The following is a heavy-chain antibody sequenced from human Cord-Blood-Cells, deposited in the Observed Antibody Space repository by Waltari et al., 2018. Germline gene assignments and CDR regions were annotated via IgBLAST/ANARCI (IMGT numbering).Heavy chain of an antibody. CDR1: GYTFTGYY. V-gene: IGHV1-2*06. D-gene: IGHD6-13*01. CDR3: ARGRSKLGSPFDY. CDR2: INPNSGGT. J-gene: IGHJ4*02. Sequence: QVQLVQSGAEVKKPGASVKVSCKASGYTFTGYYMHWVRQAPGQGLEWMGRINPNSGGTNYAQKLQGRGTMTRDTSISTAYMELSRLRSDDTAVYYCARGRSKLGSPFDYWGQGTLVTVSS.